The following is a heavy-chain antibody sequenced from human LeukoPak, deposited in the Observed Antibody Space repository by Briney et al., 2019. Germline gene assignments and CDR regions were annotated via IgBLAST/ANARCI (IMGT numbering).Heavy chain of an antibody. Sequence: GESLKISCRGSGYNFRNYWIGWVRQMPGQGLEWMGVIYPGDSETRYSPSFQGQVTISADKSINTAYLQWSSLKASDTSMYYCASMFSGPPTTFDCWGQGTLVTVSS. CDR2: IYPGDSET. V-gene: IGHV5-51*01. CDR3: ASMFSGPPTTFDC. CDR1: GYNFRNYW. D-gene: IGHD1-26*01. J-gene: IGHJ4*02.